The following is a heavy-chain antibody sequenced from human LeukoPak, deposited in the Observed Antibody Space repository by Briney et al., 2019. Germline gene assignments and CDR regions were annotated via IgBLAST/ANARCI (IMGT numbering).Heavy chain of an antibody. J-gene: IGHJ5*02. CDR2: INPSGGST. V-gene: IGHV1-46*01. Sequence: ASVKVSCKASGYTFTSYYMHWVRQAPGQGLEWMGIINPSGGSTSYAQKFQGRVTMTRDTSTSTVYMELSSLRSEDTAVYYCARHRRSSTGLGWFDPWGQGTLVTVSS. D-gene: IGHD2-2*01. CDR1: GYTFTSYY. CDR3: ARHRRSSTGLGWFDP.